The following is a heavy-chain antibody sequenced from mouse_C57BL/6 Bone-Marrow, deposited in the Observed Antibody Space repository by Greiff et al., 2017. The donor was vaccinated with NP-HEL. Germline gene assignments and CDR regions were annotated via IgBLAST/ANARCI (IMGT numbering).Heavy chain of an antibody. D-gene: IGHD2-4*01. CDR1: GYTFTSYD. CDR2: IYPRDGST. Sequence: QVQLKQSGPELVKPGASVKLSCKASGYTFTSYDINWVKQRPGQGLEWIGWIYPRDGSTKYNEKFKGKATLTVDTSSSTAYMELHSLTSEDSAVYFCASFYDYDGDYFDYWGQGTTLTVSS. CDR3: ASFYDYDGDYFDY. V-gene: IGHV1-85*01. J-gene: IGHJ2*01.